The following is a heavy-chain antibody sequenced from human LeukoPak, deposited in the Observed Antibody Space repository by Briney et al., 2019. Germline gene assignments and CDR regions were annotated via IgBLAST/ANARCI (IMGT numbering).Heavy chain of an antibody. CDR3: AKVRGIAVAGTRRNWFDP. V-gene: IGHV3-23*01. J-gene: IGHJ5*02. Sequence: GGSLRLSCAASGFPFSSYAMTWVRQAPGKGLEWVSSIRPGGNKIYYADSVRGRFTLSRDNSKNTVYLQMNSLRAEDTAVYYCAKVRGIAVAGTRRNWFDPWGQGTLVTVSS. CDR2: IRPGGNKI. D-gene: IGHD6-19*01. CDR1: GFPFSSYA.